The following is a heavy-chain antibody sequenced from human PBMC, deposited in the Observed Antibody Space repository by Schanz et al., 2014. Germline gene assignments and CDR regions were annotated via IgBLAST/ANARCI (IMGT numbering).Heavy chain of an antibody. V-gene: IGHV1-46*01. J-gene: IGHJ4*02. CDR2: INPSEGGT. CDR3: ARLDSSSWYPRY. D-gene: IGHD6-13*01. CDR1: GYTFTNFY. Sequence: QVQLVQSGTEVKKPGASVKVSCKASGYTFTNFYIHWVRQAPGQGLEWVGIINPSEGGTSFPQKFKDRLTMTRDTSTSTFYMELSSLRSEDTAVYYCARLDSSSWYPRYWGQGTLVTVSS.